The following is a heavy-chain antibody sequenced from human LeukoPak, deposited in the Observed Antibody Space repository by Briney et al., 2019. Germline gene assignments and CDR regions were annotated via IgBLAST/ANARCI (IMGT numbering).Heavy chain of an antibody. CDR2: ISYDGSNK. Sequence: GGSLRLSCAASGFTFSSYAMHWVRQAPGKGLEWVAVISYDGSNKYYADSVKGRFTISRDNSKNTLYLQMNSLRAEDTAVYYCARGPHNDYGDSYYFDYWSQGTLVTVSS. CDR3: ARGPHNDYGDSYYFDY. V-gene: IGHV3-30-3*01. D-gene: IGHD4-17*01. CDR1: GFTFSSYA. J-gene: IGHJ4*02.